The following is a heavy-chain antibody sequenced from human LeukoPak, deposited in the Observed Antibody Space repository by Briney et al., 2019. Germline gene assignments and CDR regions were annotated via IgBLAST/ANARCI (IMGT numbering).Heavy chain of an antibody. CDR2: IRSKANSYAT. V-gene: IGHV3-73*01. Sequence: PGGPLRLSCAASGFTFSGSAMHWVRQASGKGLEWVGRIRSKANSYATAYAASVKGRFTISRDDSKNTAYLQMNSLKTEDTAVYYCTFYDSSGYHDYWGQGTLVTVS. D-gene: IGHD3-22*01. J-gene: IGHJ4*02. CDR3: TFYDSSGYHDY. CDR1: GFTFSGSA.